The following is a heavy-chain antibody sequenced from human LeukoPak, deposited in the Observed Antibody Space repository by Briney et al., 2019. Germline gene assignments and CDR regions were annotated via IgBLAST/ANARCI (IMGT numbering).Heavy chain of an antibody. Sequence: GGSLRLSCAASGFTLSTYAMSWVRQTPGKGLEWVAATSSSDAGTYHADSVKGRFTISRDDSRNTLYLQMNSLRAEDTAVYYCARASPVPYGSGSYPDYWGQGTLVTVSS. CDR1: GFTLSTYA. V-gene: IGHV3-23*01. D-gene: IGHD3-10*01. CDR2: TSSSDAGT. J-gene: IGHJ4*02. CDR3: ARASPVPYGSGSYPDY.